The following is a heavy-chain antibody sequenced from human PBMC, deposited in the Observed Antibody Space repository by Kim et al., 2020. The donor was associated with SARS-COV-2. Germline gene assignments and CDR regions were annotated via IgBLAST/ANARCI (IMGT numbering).Heavy chain of an antibody. Sequence: GSAESVKGRFTISRDHAKNSLYLQMNSQRAEDTALYYCANGPLARENYWGQGTLVTVSS. D-gene: IGHD1-26*01. J-gene: IGHJ4*02. V-gene: IGHV3-9*01. CDR3: ANGPLARENY.